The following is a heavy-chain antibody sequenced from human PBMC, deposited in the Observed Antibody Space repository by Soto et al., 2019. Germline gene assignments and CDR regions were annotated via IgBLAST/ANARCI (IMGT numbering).Heavy chain of an antibody. CDR3: ARSSGYDLDQPSSLGY. CDR1: GGSISSYY. J-gene: IGHJ4*02. Sequence: SETLSLTCTVSGGSISSYYWSWIRQPPGKGLEWIGYIYYSGSTNYNPSLKSRVTISVDTSKNQFSLKLSSVTAADTAVYYCARSSGYDLDQPSSLGYWGQGTLVTVSS. CDR2: IYYSGST. V-gene: IGHV4-59*01. D-gene: IGHD5-12*01.